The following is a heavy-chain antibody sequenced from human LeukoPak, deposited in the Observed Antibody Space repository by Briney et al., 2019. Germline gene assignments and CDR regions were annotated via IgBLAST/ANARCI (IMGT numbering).Heavy chain of an antibody. CDR3: AKVNNYDDY. J-gene: IGHJ4*02. CDR2: ISPDGNNE. Sequence: GGCLRLSCAAAGFTFSTFGIHWVRQAPGNGLEWVAAISPDGNNEYYTYSVKCRFTVSRDNSKNMIYLQMNSLRGEDSGVYYCAKVNNYDDYWGQGTLVTASS. D-gene: IGHD1/OR15-1a*01. CDR1: GFTFSTFG. V-gene: IGHV3-30*18.